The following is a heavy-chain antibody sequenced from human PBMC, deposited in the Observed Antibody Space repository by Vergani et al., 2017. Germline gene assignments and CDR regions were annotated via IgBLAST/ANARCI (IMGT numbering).Heavy chain of an antibody. J-gene: IGHJ6*02. V-gene: IGHV4-34*01. CDR3: ARDGESYYYYYGMDV. D-gene: IGHD4-17*01. Sequence: QVQLQQWGAGLLKPSETLSLTCAVYGGSFSGYYWSWIRQPPGKGLEWIGEINHSGSTNYNPSLKSRVTISVDTSKNQFSLKLSSVTAADTAVYYCARDGESYYYYYGMDVWGQGTTVTVSS. CDR1: GGSFSGYY. CDR2: INHSGST.